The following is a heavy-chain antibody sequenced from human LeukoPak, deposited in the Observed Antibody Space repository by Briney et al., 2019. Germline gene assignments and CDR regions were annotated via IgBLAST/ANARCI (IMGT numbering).Heavy chain of an antibody. CDR3: ARGDAVNWNDMVDY. V-gene: IGHV1-18*01. J-gene: IGHJ4*02. Sequence: ASVKVSCKASGFTFTSYGFTWVRQAPGQGLEWMGWISAYNGNTHYAQKLLGRVTVTTDTSTSTVYMELRSLRSDDTAVYYCARGDAVNWNDMVDYWGQGTLVTVSS. CDR1: GFTFTSYG. D-gene: IGHD1-1*01. CDR2: ISAYNGNT.